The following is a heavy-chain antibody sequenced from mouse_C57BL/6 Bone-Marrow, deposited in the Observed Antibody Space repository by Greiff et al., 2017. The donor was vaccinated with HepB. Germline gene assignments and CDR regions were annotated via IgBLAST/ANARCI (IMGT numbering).Heavy chain of an antibody. Sequence: EVHLVESGGGLVQSGRSLRLSCATSGFTFSDFYMEWVRQAPGKGLEWIAASRNKANDYTTEYSASVKGRFIVSRDTSQSILYLQMNALRAEDTAIYYCARDSTTVVAPGYFDVWGTGTTVTVSS. CDR2: SRNKANDYTT. J-gene: IGHJ1*03. CDR3: ARDSTTVVAPGYFDV. V-gene: IGHV7-1*01. CDR1: GFTFSDFY. D-gene: IGHD1-1*01.